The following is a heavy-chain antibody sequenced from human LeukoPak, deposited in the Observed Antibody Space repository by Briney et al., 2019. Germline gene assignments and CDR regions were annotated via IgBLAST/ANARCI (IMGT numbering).Heavy chain of an antibody. V-gene: IGHV4-39*02. J-gene: IGHJ1*01. CDR3: ARDEGGSYSVWYSQR. CDR1: GGSISSSSYY. D-gene: IGHD3-16*01. CDR2: IYYSGST. Sequence: SETLSLTCTVSGGSISSSSYYWGWIRQPPGKGLEWIGSIYYSGSTYYNPSLKSRVTMSVDTSKNQFSLKLSSVTAADTAVYYCARDEGGSYSVWYSQRWGQGTLVTVSS.